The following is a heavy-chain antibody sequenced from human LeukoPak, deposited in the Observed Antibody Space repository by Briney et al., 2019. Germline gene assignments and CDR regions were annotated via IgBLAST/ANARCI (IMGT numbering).Heavy chain of an antibody. J-gene: IGHJ4*02. CDR2: IVVGSGNT. CDR1: GFTFTSSA. V-gene: IGHV1-58*02. D-gene: IGHD2-8*01. CDR3: AANPCTNGVCYEIDY. Sequence: TSVKVSRKASGFTFTSSAMQWVRQARGQRLEWIGWIVVGSGNTNYAQKFQERVTITRDMSTSTAYMELSSLRSEDTAVYYCAANPCTNGVCYEIDYWGQGTLVTVSS.